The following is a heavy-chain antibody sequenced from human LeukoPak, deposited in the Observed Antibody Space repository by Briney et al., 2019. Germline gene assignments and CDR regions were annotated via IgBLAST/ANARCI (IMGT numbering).Heavy chain of an antibody. Sequence: GGSLRLSCAASGFTFSRYWMRWVPRAPGRGREGVANIKQDGSEKYYVDSVKGRFTISRDNAKNSLYLQTNSLRAEETAVYYCARDTMIRTHNWFDPWGQGTLVTVSS. CDR2: IKQDGSEK. J-gene: IGHJ5*02. V-gene: IGHV3-7*01. CDR1: GFTFSRYW. D-gene: IGHD3-22*01. CDR3: ARDTMIRTHNWFDP.